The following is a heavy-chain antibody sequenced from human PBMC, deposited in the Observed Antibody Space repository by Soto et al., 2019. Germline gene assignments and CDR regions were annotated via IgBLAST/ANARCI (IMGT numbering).Heavy chain of an antibody. D-gene: IGHD1-26*01. CDR2: ISTFNGKT. V-gene: IGHV1-18*01. CDR3: ARLLTEGATFREDAFDI. CDR1: RYTFTSHG. J-gene: IGHJ3*02. Sequence: QVELMQSGGEVKRPGASVKVSCKSSRYTFTSHGISWVRQAPGQGLEWMGWISTFNGKTDSAQKFQGRVTMTADTRTNTAYMELRSLRSDATAVYYCARLLTEGATFREDAFDIWGQGTKVTVSS.